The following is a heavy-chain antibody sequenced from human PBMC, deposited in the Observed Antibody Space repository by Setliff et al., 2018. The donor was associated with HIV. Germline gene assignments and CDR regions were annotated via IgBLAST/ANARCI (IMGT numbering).Heavy chain of an antibody. V-gene: IGHV4-34*01. CDR2: INHSGST. CDR1: GGSFSSYY. Sequence: KASETLSLTCGVYGGSFSSYYWSWIRQSPGKGLEWIGEINHSGSTNYNPSLKSRVTISVDTSKNQFSLKLSSVTAADTAVYFCARVRTGSYFQRLDYYYMDVWGKGTTVTVSS. CDR3: ARVRTGSYFQRLDYYYMDV. D-gene: IGHD3-9*01. J-gene: IGHJ6*03.